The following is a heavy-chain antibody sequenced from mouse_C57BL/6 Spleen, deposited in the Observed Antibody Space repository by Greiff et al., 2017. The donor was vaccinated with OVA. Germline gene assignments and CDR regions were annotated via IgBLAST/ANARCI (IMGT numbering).Heavy chain of an antibody. CDR3: ARGGDYHDY. CDR1: GYAFSSSW. Sequence: QVQLKEPGPELVKPGASVKISCKASGYAFSSSWMHWVKQRPGKGLEWIGRIYPGDGDTNYNGKFKGKATLTADKSSSTAYMHISSLTSEDSAVYSCARGGDYHDYWGQGTTLTVSS. CDR2: IYPGDGDT. V-gene: IGHV1-82*01. J-gene: IGHJ2*01.